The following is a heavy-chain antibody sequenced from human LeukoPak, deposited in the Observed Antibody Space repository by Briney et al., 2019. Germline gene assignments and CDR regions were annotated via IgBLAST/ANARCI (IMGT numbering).Heavy chain of an antibody. J-gene: IGHJ5*02. CDR1: GFTFRSYA. CDR3: VVTTVTTTDWFDP. CDR2: ISGSGGST. V-gene: IGHV3-23*01. D-gene: IGHD4-11*01. Sequence: GGSLRLSCAVSGFTFRSYAMSWVRQAPGKGLEWVSAISGSGGSTYYADSVKGRFTISRDNSKNTLYLQMNSLRAEDTAVYYCVVTTVTTTDWFDPWGQGTLVTVSS.